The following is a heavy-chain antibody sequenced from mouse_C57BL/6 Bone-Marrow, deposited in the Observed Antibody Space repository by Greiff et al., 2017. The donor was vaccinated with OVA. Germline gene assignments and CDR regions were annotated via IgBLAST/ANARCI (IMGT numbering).Heavy chain of an antibody. Sequence: EVQRVASGPGLVKPSQSLSLTCSVTGYSITSGYYWNWIRQFPGNQLEWMGYISYDGSNNYNPSLKNRISITRDTSKNQFFLKLNSVTTEDTATYYCATRFFAYWGQGTLVTVSA. J-gene: IGHJ3*01. CDR2: ISYDGSN. V-gene: IGHV3-6*01. CDR1: GYSITSGYY. CDR3: ATRFFAY.